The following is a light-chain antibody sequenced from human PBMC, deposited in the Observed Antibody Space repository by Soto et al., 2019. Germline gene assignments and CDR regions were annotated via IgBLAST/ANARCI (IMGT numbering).Light chain of an antibody. CDR3: AAWDDSLNGPV. CDR1: SSNIGINT. V-gene: IGLV1-44*01. J-gene: IGLJ1*01. Sequence: QSVLTQPPSASGTPGQRVTISCSGSSSNIGINTVNWYQQLPGTAPKLLIYSSSQRPSGVPDRFSAAKSGTSASLAISGLQSEDEADYYCAAWDDSLNGPVFGTGTKVTVL. CDR2: SSS.